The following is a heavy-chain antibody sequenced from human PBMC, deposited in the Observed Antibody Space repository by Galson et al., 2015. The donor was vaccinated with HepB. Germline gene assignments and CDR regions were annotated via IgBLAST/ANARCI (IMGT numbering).Heavy chain of an antibody. Sequence: SLRLSCAASGFTFSSYGMHWVRQAPGKGLEWVAVISYDGSNKYYADSVKGRFTISRDNSKNTLYLQMNSLRAEDTAVYYCAREGRDGYNLHGMDVWGQGTSVTVSS. D-gene: IGHD5-24*01. V-gene: IGHV3-30*19. CDR3: AREGRDGYNLHGMDV. CDR2: ISYDGSNK. CDR1: GFTFSSYG. J-gene: IGHJ6*02.